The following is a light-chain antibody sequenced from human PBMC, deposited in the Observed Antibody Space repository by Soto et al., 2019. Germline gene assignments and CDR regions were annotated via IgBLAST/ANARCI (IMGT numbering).Light chain of an antibody. CDR3: CSLTTSHTYG. Sequence: QSVLTQPAPVSVPPGQSITISCTGTSSDIGHYDYVSWYQQHPGKAPKLMIYHVTYRPSGVSNRYSGSKSGNSASLTISGLQADDGADYYCCSLTTSHTYGFGSGTKVTVL. J-gene: IGLJ1*01. CDR2: HVT. CDR1: SSDIGHYDY. V-gene: IGLV2-14*03.